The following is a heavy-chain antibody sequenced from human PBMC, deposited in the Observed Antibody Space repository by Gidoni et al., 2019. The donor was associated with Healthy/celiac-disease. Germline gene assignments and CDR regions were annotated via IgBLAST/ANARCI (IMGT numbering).Heavy chain of an antibody. J-gene: IGHJ5*02. Sequence: QVQLVHSGAEVKKPGSSVKVSCKASGGTFSSYTLSWVRQAPGQGLEWMGRIIPILGIANYAQKFQGRVTITADKSTSTAYMELSSLRDEDTAVYYCASDSGYSYGFHWFDPWGQGTLVTVSS. V-gene: IGHV1-69*02. CDR3: ASDSGYSYGFHWFDP. CDR1: GGTFSSYT. D-gene: IGHD5-18*01. CDR2: IIPILGIA.